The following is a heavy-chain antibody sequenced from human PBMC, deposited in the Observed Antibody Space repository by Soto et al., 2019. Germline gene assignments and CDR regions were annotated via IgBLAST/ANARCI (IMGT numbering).Heavy chain of an antibody. CDR1: GFTFSSYS. CDR2: ITSSSDIV. Sequence: EVQLVESGGGLVQPGGSLSLSCAASGFTFSSYSMNWVRQAPGKGLEWISYITSSSDIVQYADSVKGRFTISRDNAKSSLDLQMNSLRAEDTAVYYGARDLLCACDIWGQGTMVTVSS. J-gene: IGHJ3*02. V-gene: IGHV3-48*01. CDR3: ARDLLCACDI.